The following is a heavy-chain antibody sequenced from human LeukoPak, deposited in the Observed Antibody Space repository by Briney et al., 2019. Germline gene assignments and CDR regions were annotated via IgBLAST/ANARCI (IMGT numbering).Heavy chain of an antibody. D-gene: IGHD2-15*01. CDR2: INHSGST. V-gene: IGHV4-34*09. Sequence: SETLSLTCAVYGGSFSGYYWSWIRQPPGKGLEWIGEINHSGSTNYNPSLKSRVTISVDTSKNQFSLKLSSVTAADTAVYYCARGPGYCSGGSCPPYYYYYGMDVWGQGTTVTVSS. CDR3: ARGPGYCSGGSCPPYYYYYGMDV. J-gene: IGHJ6*02. CDR1: GGSFSGYY.